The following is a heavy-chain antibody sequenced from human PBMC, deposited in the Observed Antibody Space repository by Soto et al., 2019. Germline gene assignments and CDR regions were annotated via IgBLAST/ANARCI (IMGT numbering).Heavy chain of an antibody. CDR3: ARQGPPYDSSGYSDRPFDY. V-gene: IGHV1-46*01. CDR2: INPSGGST. J-gene: IGHJ4*02. CDR1: GYTFTSYY. D-gene: IGHD3-22*01. Sequence: GASVKVSCKASGYTFTSYYMHWARQAPRQGLEWMGIINPSGGSTSYAQKFQGRVTMTRDTSTSTVYMELSSLRSEDTAVYYCARQGPPYDSSGYSDRPFDYWGQRTPDTVSS.